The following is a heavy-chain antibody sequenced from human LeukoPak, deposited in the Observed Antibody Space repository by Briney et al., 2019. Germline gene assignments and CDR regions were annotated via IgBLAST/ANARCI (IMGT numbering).Heavy chain of an antibody. J-gene: IGHJ2*01. D-gene: IGHD2-2*01. CDR3: ARQLRTFAVPAANGYFDL. CDR2: IYYSGST. CDR1: GGSISSSSYY. Sequence: SETLSLTCTVSGGSISSSSYYWGWIRQPPGKGLEWIGSIYYSGSTYYNPSLKSRVTISVDTSKNQFSLKLSSVTAADTAVDYCARQLRTFAVPAANGYFDLWGRGTLVTVSS. V-gene: IGHV4-39*01.